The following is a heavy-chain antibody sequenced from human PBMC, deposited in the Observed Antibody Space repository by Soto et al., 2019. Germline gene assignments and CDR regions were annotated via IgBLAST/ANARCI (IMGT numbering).Heavy chain of an antibody. J-gene: IGHJ3*02. Sequence: GGSLRLSCAASGFTFSSYAMSWVRQAPGKGLEWVSAISGSGGSTYYADSVKGRFTISRDNSKNTLYLQMNSLRAEDTAVYYGAKGLRGGLGAFDIWGQGTMVTVSS. V-gene: IGHV3-23*01. CDR1: GFTFSSYA. CDR2: ISGSGGST. CDR3: AKGLRGGLGAFDI. D-gene: IGHD6-19*01.